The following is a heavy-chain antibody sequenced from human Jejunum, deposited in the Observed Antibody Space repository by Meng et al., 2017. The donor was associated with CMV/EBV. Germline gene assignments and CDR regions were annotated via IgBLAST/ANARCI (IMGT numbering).Heavy chain of an antibody. CDR2: IDWTGRIT. CDR1: EDYG. Sequence: EDYGMSRVRQGPGKGLEWVAGIDWTGRITAYAGSVKGRITVSRANAKTSLSLQMNSLRVEDTSLYYCARRIPRGRYYYGMDVWGPGTTVTVSS. D-gene: IGHD3-10*01. CDR3: ARRIPRGRYYYGMDV. J-gene: IGHJ6*02. V-gene: IGHV3-20*03.